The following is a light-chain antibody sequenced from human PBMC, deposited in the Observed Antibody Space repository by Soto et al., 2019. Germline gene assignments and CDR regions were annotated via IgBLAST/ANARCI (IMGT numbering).Light chain of an antibody. CDR2: DVS. CDR1: SSDVGGYNY. CDR3: SSYTSPAPVV. J-gene: IGLJ2*01. V-gene: IGLV2-14*01. Sequence: QSALTQPASVSGSPGQSITISCTGTSSDVGGYNYVSWYQQHPGKAPKLMIYDVSNRTSGVSNRFSGSKSGNTASLTISGLQAEDEADYSCSSYTSPAPVVFGGGTKLTVL.